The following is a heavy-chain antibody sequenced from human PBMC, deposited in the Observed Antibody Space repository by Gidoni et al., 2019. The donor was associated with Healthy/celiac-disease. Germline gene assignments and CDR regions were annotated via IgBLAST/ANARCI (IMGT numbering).Heavy chain of an antibody. CDR2: IYTSGST. J-gene: IGHJ4*02. D-gene: IGHD5-12*01. V-gene: IGHV4-4*07. CDR3: ARGNMGWLKEYYFDY. Sequence: PGLVKPSETLSLTCTASGGSISSYYGSWIRQPAGKGLEWIGRIYTSGSTNYNPSLKSRVTMSVDTSKNQFSLKLSSVTAADTAVYYCARGNMGWLKEYYFDYWGQGTLVTVSS. CDR1: GGSISSYY.